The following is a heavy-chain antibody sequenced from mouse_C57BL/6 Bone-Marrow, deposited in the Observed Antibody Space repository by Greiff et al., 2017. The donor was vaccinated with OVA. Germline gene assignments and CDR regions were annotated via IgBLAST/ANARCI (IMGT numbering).Heavy chain of an antibody. V-gene: IGHV1-52*01. CDR3: ARGEMVKGDY. CDR1: GYTFTSYW. D-gene: IGHD2-3*01. J-gene: IGHJ2*01. Sequence: QVQLQQPGAELVRPGSSVKLSCKASGYTFTSYWMHWVKQRPIQGLEWIGNIDPSDSETHYNQKFKDKATLTVDKSSSTAYMQLSSLTSEDSAVYYGARGEMVKGDYWGKGTTLTVSS. CDR2: IDPSDSET.